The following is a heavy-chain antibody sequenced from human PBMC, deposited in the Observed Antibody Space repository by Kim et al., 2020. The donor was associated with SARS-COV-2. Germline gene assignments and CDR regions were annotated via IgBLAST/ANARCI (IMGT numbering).Heavy chain of an antibody. V-gene: IGHV4-4*02. Sequence: SETLSLTCAVSGGSISSSNWWSWVRQPPGKGLEWIGEIYHSGSTNYNPSLKSRVTISVDKSKNQFSLKLSSVTAADTAVYYCARASGSYTALIDYWGQGTLVTVSS. CDR1: GGSISSSNW. CDR3: ARASGSYTALIDY. J-gene: IGHJ4*02. D-gene: IGHD1-26*01. CDR2: IYHSGST.